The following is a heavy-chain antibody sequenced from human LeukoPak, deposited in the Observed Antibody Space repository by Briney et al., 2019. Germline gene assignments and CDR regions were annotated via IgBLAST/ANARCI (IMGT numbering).Heavy chain of an antibody. D-gene: IGHD5-18*01. J-gene: IGHJ4*02. CDR1: GYTYTTYG. Sequence: ASVKVSCKASGYTYTTYGISWVRQAPGQGLEWMGWISAYNGDTNYAQEFQGRVTMTRDTSTSTVYMELSSLRSEDTAVYYCARDLSPDTAMVYFDYWGQGTLVTVSS. CDR3: ARDLSPDTAMVYFDY. V-gene: IGHV1-18*01. CDR2: ISAYNGDT.